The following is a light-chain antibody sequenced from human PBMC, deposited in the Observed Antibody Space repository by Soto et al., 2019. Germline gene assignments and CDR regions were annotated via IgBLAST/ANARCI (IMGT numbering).Light chain of an antibody. CDR3: HQYNNWPSLT. CDR2: GAS. Sequence: EIVMTQSPATLSVSPGERATLSCRASQSVSSNLAWYQQKPGQAPRLLIYGASTRATGIPARFSGSGSGTEFSLPISSLQSEDFAVYYCHQYNNWPSLTFGGGTKVDIK. V-gene: IGKV3-15*01. J-gene: IGKJ4*01. CDR1: QSVSSN.